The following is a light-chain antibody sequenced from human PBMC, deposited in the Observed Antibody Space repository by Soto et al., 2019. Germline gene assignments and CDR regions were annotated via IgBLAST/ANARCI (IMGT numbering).Light chain of an antibody. V-gene: IGLV1-40*01. Sequence: QSVLTQPPSVSGAPGQRVTISCTGSSSNIGAGYDVHWYQQLPGTAPKLLIYGNSNRPSGVPDRFSGSKSGTSASLAITGLQAEYGGDYYCQSYDSSLSGVVFGGGTQLTVL. CDR1: SSNIGAGYD. CDR3: QSYDSSLSGVV. CDR2: GNS. J-gene: IGLJ2*01.